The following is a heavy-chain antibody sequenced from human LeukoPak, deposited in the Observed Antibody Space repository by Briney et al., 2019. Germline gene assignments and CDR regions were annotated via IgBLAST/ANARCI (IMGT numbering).Heavy chain of an antibody. J-gene: IGHJ4*02. Sequence: GGSLRLSCAAPGFTFSDYYMSWIRQAPGKGLECLSYIRGRGNDINYVESGKGRFTVSRDNAKNGLYLQMNSLRAEDSSVYYCGKTAGHHDCWGEGTVVTVSS. CDR3: GKTAGHHDC. CDR2: IRGRGNDI. CDR1: GFTFSDYY. V-gene: IGHV3-11*01.